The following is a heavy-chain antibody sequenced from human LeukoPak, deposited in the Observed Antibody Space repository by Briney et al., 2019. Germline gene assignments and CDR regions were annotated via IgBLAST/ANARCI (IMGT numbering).Heavy chain of an antibody. CDR3: ARGGLSGQRTDLFDI. Sequence: GGSLRLSCAASGFTFSSYSMNWARQAPGKGLEWVSSISASPYIYYADSVKGRFTISRDDPKNSLYLQMNSLRAEDTALYYCARGGLSGQRTDLFDIWGQGTMVTVSS. V-gene: IGHV3-21*01. J-gene: IGHJ3*02. CDR2: ISASPYI. CDR1: GFTFSSYS. D-gene: IGHD2/OR15-2a*01.